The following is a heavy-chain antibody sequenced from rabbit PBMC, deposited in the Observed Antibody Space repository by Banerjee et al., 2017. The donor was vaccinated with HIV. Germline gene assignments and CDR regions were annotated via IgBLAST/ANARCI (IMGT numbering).Heavy chain of an antibody. CDR1: GFTLINYW. Sequence: QSLEESGGDLVKPGASLTLTCKTSGFTLINYWICWVRQAPGKGLEWIACIYTGDGNTHYASWAKGRFTISKTSSTVDLKMTSLTAADTATYFCARDGGVSGDWHLWGPGTLVTVS. CDR3: ARDGGVSGDWHL. V-gene: IGHV1S40*01. J-gene: IGHJ4*01. CDR2: IYTGDGNT. D-gene: IGHD1-1*01.